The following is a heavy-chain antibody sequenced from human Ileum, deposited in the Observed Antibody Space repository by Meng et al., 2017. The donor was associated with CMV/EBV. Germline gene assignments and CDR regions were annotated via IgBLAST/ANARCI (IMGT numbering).Heavy chain of an antibody. CDR2: IYYSGST. V-gene: IGHV4-39*07. D-gene: IGHD5-12*01. CDR3: ARDRGYANYFDY. Sequence: SETLSLTCTVSGGSISSSSYYWGWIRQPPGKGLEWIGSIYYSGSTYYNPSLKSRVTISVDTSKNQFSLKLSSVTAADTAVYYCARDRGYANYFDYWGQGTLVT. J-gene: IGHJ4*02. CDR1: GGSISSSSYY.